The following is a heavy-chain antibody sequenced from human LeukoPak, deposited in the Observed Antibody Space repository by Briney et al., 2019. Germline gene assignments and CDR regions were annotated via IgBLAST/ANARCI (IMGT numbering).Heavy chain of an antibody. D-gene: IGHD3-10*01. CDR1: GFTFSTYS. V-gene: IGHV3-21*01. CDR3: ARGEGSGLWFGEASGY. CDR2: ISSSSIYI. Sequence: GGSLRLSCAPSGFTFSTYSMNWVRQAPGKGLEWVSSISSSSIYIYYADSVKGRFTISRDHANNSLYLQMNSLRAEDTAVYYCARGEGSGLWFGEASGYWGQGTLVTVSS. J-gene: IGHJ4*01.